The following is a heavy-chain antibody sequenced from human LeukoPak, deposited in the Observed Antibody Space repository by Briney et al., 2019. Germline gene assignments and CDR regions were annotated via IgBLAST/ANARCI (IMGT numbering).Heavy chain of an antibody. Sequence: GGSLRLSCAASGFTFSSYDMHWVRQATGKGLEWVSAIGTAGDTYYSGSVKGRFTISRDNSKNTLSLQMNSLRAEDTAVYFCARSTNYGDYVRWYFDLWGRGTLVTVSS. D-gene: IGHD4-17*01. CDR2: IGTAGDT. J-gene: IGHJ2*01. CDR3: ARSTNYGDYVRWYFDL. V-gene: IGHV3-13*04. CDR1: GFTFSSYD.